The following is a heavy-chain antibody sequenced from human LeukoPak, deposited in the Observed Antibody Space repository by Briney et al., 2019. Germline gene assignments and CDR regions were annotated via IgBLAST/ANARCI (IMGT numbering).Heavy chain of an antibody. CDR3: ARGAAAASGY. CDR2: IYYSGST. Sequence: SETLSLTCTVSGGSISSYYWSWIRQPPGMGLEWIGYIYYSGSTNYNPSLKSRVTISVDTSKNQFSLKLSSVTAADTAVYYCARGAAAASGYWGQGTLVTVSS. J-gene: IGHJ4*02. D-gene: IGHD6-13*01. V-gene: IGHV4-59*01. CDR1: GGSISSYY.